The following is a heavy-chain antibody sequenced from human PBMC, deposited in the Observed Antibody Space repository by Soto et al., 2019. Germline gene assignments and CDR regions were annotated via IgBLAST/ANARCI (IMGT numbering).Heavy chain of an antibody. CDR3: ARRQWLVGGYYYGMDV. CDR1: GYTFTSYG. CDR2: TSAYNGNT. J-gene: IGHJ6*02. D-gene: IGHD6-19*01. Sequence: QVQLVQSGAEVKKPGASVKVSCKASGYTFTSYGISWVRQAPGQGLEWMGWTSAYNGNTNYAQTRQGRVTMTTDTSTSTAYMELRSLRSDDTAVYYCARRQWLVGGYYYGMDVWGQGTTVTVSS. V-gene: IGHV1-18*01.